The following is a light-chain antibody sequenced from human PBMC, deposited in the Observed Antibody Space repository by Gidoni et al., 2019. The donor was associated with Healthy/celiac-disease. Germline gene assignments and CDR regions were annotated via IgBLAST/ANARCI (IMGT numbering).Light chain of an antibody. V-gene: IGKV6-21*02. Sequence: EIVLIQSPDFQSVTPKEKVTITFRASQRIVSSLHWYQEKPDHSPKLLVKSSSQSIAGVPSRFSGSGSGTDFTLTINSLEAEDAATYYCHQSGSLPYTFGQGTKLEIK. CDR2: SSS. CDR3: HQSGSLPYT. J-gene: IGKJ2*01. CDR1: QRIVSS.